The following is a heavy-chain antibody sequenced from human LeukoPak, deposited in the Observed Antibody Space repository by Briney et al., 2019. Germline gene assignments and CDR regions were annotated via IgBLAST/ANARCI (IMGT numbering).Heavy chain of an antibody. D-gene: IGHD3-10*01. V-gene: IGHV1-24*01. CDR1: GYSVMELS. Sequence: ASVKVSCKVSGYSVMELSMHWVRQAPGKGLEWMGGFDPEDGETIYAQKFQGRVTMTEDTSTDTAYMELSSLRSEDTAVYYCARDLHYAFDIWGQGTMVTASS. CDR2: FDPEDGET. CDR3: ARDLHYAFDI. J-gene: IGHJ3*02.